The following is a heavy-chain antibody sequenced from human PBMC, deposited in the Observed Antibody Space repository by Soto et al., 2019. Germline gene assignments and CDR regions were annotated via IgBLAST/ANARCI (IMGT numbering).Heavy chain of an antibody. V-gene: IGHV4-59*01. CDR1: GGSITSYY. D-gene: IGHD3-10*01. CDR3: ARVRRLTMVRGPYPAYFDY. CDR2: IYYSGST. J-gene: IGHJ4*02. Sequence: QVQLQESGPGLVKPSETLSLTCTVSGGSITSYYWSWIRQPPGKGLEWIGYIYYSGSTNYNPSLKSRVTISVDTSKNHFSLKLSSVTAADTAVYYCARVRRLTMVRGPYPAYFDYWGQGTLVTVSS.